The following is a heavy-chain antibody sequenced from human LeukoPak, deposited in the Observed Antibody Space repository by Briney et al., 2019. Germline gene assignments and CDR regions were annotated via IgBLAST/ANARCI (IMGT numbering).Heavy chain of an antibody. D-gene: IGHD3-3*01. Sequence: PGGSLRLSCAASGFSFSTYMMTWVRQAPGKGLEGVSYISDSSSSIYYADSVKGRFTISRDNAKNSLYLQMNSLRAEDSAVYYCARAPLVFWSGYLGMDVWGKGTTVTVSS. CDR1: GFSFSTYM. CDR2: ISDSSSSI. CDR3: ARAPLVFWSGYLGMDV. V-gene: IGHV3-48*04. J-gene: IGHJ6*04.